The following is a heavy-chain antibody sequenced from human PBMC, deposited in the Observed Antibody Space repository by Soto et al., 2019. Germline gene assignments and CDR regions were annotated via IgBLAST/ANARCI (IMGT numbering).Heavy chain of an antibody. V-gene: IGHV3-23*01. CDR1: GFTFSSYA. D-gene: IGHD6-19*01. CDR3: VKDIHEQWLVSHFEY. CDR2: NSGSIG. Sequence: GGSLRLSCAASGFTFSSYAMSWVRQAPGKGLEWVSANSGSIGYEDSVKGRFTISRDNAQKSLYLEMNSLRVEDTAFYYCVKDIHEQWLVSHFEYWGQGALVTVSS. J-gene: IGHJ4*02.